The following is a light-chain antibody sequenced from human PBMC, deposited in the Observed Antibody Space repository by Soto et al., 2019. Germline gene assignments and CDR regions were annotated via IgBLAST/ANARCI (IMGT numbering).Light chain of an antibody. CDR3: SSWDGSLSGYV. J-gene: IGLJ1*01. V-gene: IGLV1-47*02. Sequence: QSVLTQPPSASGTPGQGVTISCSGSSSNIGSNYVYWYQQLPGTAPELLIYNNNQRPSGVPDRFSASKSGTSASLAIRGLRSDDEADYYCSSWDGSLSGYVFGAGTKVTVL. CDR1: SSNIGSNY. CDR2: NNN.